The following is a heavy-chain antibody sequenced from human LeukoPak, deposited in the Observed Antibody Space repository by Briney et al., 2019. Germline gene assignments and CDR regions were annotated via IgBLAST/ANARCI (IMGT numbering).Heavy chain of an antibody. J-gene: IGHJ5*02. CDR3: ARGPWYSGSWPRGWFDP. Sequence: SGTLSLTCTVSGGSISSYYWSWIRQPPGKGLEWIGYIYYSGGTNYNPSLKSRVTISVDTSKNQFSLKLSSVTAADTAVYYCARGPWYSGSWPRGWFDPWGQGTLVTVSS. D-gene: IGHD6-13*01. CDR1: GGSISSYY. V-gene: IGHV4-59*01. CDR2: IYYSGGT.